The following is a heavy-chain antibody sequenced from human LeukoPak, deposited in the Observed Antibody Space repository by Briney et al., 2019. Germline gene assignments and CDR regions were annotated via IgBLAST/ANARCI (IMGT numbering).Heavy chain of an antibody. CDR3: ARDQSVPAATGILVYYYYMDV. V-gene: IGHV3-11*04. Sequence: GGSLRLSCAASGFTFSDYYMSWIRQAPGKGLEWVSYISSSGSTIYYADSVKGRFTISRDNAKNSLYLQMNSLRAEDTAVYYCARDQSVPAATGILVYYYYMDVWGKGTTVTVSS. D-gene: IGHD2-2*01. CDR2: ISSSGSTI. J-gene: IGHJ6*03. CDR1: GFTFSDYY.